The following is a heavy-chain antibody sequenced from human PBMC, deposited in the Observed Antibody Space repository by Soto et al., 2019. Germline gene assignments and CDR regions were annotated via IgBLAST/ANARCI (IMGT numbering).Heavy chain of an antibody. CDR3: ARSIQEDTGVAGRMDIWFDP. CDR1: GGTFRTYT. D-gene: IGHD6-19*01. V-gene: IGHV1-69*02. CDR2: IIPILDVE. J-gene: IGHJ5*02. Sequence: QVQLVQSGAEVKRPGSSVKVSCQTSGGTFRTYTINWVRQAPGQGLEWMGRIIPILDVENYAQKFQGRVTITADKSTSTADTEWRSLGSEDTAVYYWARSIQEDTGVAGRMDIWFDPWGQGTLVSVSS.